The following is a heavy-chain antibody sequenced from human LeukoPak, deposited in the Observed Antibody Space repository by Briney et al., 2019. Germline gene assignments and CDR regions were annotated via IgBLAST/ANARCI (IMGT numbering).Heavy chain of an antibody. CDR3: ARAGFGDPQIDY. V-gene: IGHV4-31*03. CDR2: IYYSGST. CDR1: GGSISSGGYY. Sequence: SQTLSLTCTVSGGSISSGGYYWSWIRQHPGKGLEWIGYIYYSGSTYYNPSLTSRVTISVDTSKNQFSLKLSSVTAADTAVYYCARAGFGDPQIDYWGQGTLVTVSS. D-gene: IGHD3-10*01. J-gene: IGHJ4*02.